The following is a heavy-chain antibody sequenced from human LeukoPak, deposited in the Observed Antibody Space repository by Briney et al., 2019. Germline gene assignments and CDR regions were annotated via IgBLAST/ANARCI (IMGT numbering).Heavy chain of an antibody. V-gene: IGHV3-48*03. CDR2: ISSSGSTI. D-gene: IGHD3-22*01. CDR1: GFTFSSYE. J-gene: IGHJ3*02. Sequence: SGGSLRLSCAASGFTFSSYEMNWVRQAPGKGLEWVSYISSSGSTIYYADSVKGRFTISRDNAKNSLYLQMNSLRAEDTAVYYCARDLYYDSSGPSGAFDIWGQGTMVTVSS. CDR3: ARDLYYDSSGPSGAFDI.